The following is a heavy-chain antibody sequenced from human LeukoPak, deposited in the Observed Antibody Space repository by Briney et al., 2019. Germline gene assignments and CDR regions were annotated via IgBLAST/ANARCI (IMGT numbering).Heavy chain of an antibody. J-gene: IGHJ3*02. Sequence: SETLSLTCTVSGGSISSGSYYWSWIRQPAGKGLEWIGRIYTSGSTNYNPSLKSRVTISVDTSKNQFSLKLSSVTAADTAVYYCARDGVTTDAFDIWGQGTMVTVSS. D-gene: IGHD4-11*01. V-gene: IGHV4-61*02. CDR2: IYTSGST. CDR3: ARDGVTTDAFDI. CDR1: GGSISSGSYY.